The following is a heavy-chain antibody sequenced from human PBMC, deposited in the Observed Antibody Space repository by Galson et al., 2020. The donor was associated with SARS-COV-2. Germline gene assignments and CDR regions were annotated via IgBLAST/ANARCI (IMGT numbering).Heavy chain of an antibody. J-gene: IGHJ5*02. CDR2: IYYSGST. CDR1: GGSISSYY. CDR3: ARRKVEDYYDSSGYHNPENWFDP. Sequence: SETLSLTCTVSGGSISSYYWSWIRQPPGKGLEWIGYIYYSGSTNYNPSLKSRVTISVDTSKNQFSLKLSSVTSADTAVYYCARRKVEDYYDSSGYHNPENWFDPWGQGTLVTVSS. V-gene: IGHV4-59*08. D-gene: IGHD3-22*01.